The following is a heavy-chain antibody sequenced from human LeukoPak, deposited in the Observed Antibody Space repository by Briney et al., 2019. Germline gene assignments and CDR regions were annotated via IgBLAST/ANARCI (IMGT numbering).Heavy chain of an antibody. D-gene: IGHD2-2*02. Sequence: SETLSLTCTVSGGSSSSGSFYWSWIRQPAGKGLEWIGRIYSSGSTNYNPSLKSRVTISVDTSKNQFSLKLRSVTAADTAVYYCARDQGTVIVPTAIGWFDPWGQGTLVTVSS. V-gene: IGHV4-61*02. CDR2: IYSSGST. CDR3: ARDQGTVIVPTAIGWFDP. CDR1: GGSSSSGSFY. J-gene: IGHJ5*02.